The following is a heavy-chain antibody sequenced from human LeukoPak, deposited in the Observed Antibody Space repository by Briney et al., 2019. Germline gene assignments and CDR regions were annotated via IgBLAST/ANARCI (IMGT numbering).Heavy chain of an antibody. CDR2: IYTTGST. Sequence: PSETLSLTRTVSGGSISGYYWSWIRQAAGEGLEYIGRIYTTGSTNYNPSLKSRVTMSIDENQFSLKLNSVTAADTAVYYCARGVTSDWYFDVWGRGTLVTVSS. V-gene: IGHV4-4*07. J-gene: IGHJ2*01. CDR1: GGSISGYY. D-gene: IGHD4-11*01. CDR3: ARGVTSDWYFDV.